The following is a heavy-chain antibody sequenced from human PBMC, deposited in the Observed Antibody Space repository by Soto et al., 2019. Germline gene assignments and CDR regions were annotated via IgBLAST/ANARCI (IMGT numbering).Heavy chain of an antibody. J-gene: IGHJ4*02. CDR1: GFTFTRYS. Sequence: GSLRLSCAASGFTFTRYSMNWVRQAPGKGLEWVSSISSTTNYIYYADSMKGRFTVSRDNAKNSVYLEMNSLSAEDTALYYCARESEDLTSNFDYWGQGTLVTVSS. V-gene: IGHV3-21*01. CDR2: ISSTTNYI. CDR3: ARESEDLTSNFDY.